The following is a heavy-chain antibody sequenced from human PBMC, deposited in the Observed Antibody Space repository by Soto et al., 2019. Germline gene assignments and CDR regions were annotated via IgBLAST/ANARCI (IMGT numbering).Heavy chain of an antibody. D-gene: IGHD2-15*01. CDR2: ISYDGSNK. CDR3: AKDEVGYCSGGTCYARYYYYGMDV. J-gene: IGHJ6*02. Sequence: QVQLVESGGGMVQPGRSLRLSCAASRFTFSSYGMHWVRQAPGKGLEWVAVISYDGSNKYYADSVKGRFTISRDNSKNTLYLQMNSLRAEDTAVYYCAKDEVGYCSGGTCYARYYYYGMDVWGQGATVTVSS. CDR1: RFTFSSYG. V-gene: IGHV3-30*18.